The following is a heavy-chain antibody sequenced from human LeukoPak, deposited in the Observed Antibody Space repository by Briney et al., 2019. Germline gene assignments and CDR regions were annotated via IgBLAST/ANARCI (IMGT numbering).Heavy chain of an antibody. CDR3: AKSVAYRGSYYVFDY. CDR2: ISSSSSYI. Sequence: GGSLRLSCAASGFTFSSYSMNWVRQAPGKGLEWVSSISSSSSYIYYADSVKGRFTISRDNSKNTRYLQMNSLRGEDTAVYYCAKSVAYRGSYYVFDYWGQGPLVTVYS. CDR1: GFTFSSYS. D-gene: IGHD1-26*01. V-gene: IGHV3-21*04. J-gene: IGHJ4*02.